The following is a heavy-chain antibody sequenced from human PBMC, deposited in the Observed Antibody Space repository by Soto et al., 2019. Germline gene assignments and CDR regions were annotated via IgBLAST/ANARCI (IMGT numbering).Heavy chain of an antibody. CDR2: TSGSGGST. CDR3: ATPTHGYLIY. J-gene: IGHJ4*01. D-gene: IGHD5-18*01. Sequence: EGSLRLSCAASGFTFSSYVTSWVRQAPGKGLEWVSATSGSGGSTYYADSVKARFTISRDNSKHTLYLQMNSLRAEDTAVYYCATPTHGYLIYRGHGTLGTVSS. V-gene: IGHV3-23*01. CDR1: GFTFSSYV.